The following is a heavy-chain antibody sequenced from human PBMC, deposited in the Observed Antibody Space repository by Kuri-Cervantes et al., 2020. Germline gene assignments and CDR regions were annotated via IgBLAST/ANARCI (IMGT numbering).Heavy chain of an antibody. CDR1: GYYIRNGYY. D-gene: IGHD2-8*02. CDR3: ARLVGLAPFDY. CDR2: IYYSGST. V-gene: IGHV4-38-2*01. Sequence: SETLSLTCAVSGYYIRNGYYWGWIRQPPGKGMEWIGSIYYSGSTYYNPSLKSRVTISVDTSKNQFSLKLSSVTAADTAVYYCARLVGLAPFDYWGQGTLVTVSS. J-gene: IGHJ4*02.